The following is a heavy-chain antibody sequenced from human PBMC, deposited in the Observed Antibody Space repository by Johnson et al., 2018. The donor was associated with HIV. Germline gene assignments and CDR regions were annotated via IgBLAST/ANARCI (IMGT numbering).Heavy chain of an antibody. J-gene: IGHJ3*02. CDR2: IYGNEWT. CDR1: GFIVTNYY. D-gene: IGHD3-10*01. Sequence: VQLVESGGGLIQPGGSVRLSCVASGFIVTNYYMSWVRQAPGKGLEWVSVIYGNEWTFYADSVRGRFTISGDTSTNTLHLQMHSLAAEDTALYYCARGTITIIRGVIGLDIWGQGTMVTVSS. V-gene: IGHV3-53*01. CDR3: ARGTITIIRGVIGLDI.